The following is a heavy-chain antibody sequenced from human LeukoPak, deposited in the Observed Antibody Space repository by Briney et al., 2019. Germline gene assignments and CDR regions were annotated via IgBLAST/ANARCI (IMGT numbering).Heavy chain of an antibody. CDR1: GFTFSSYG. J-gene: IGHJ4*02. D-gene: IGHD5-12*01. V-gene: IGHV3-30*18. CDR3: AKSVVATRYLVGY. CDR2: ISYDGSNK. Sequence: GRSLRLSCAASGFTFSSYGMHWVRQAPGKGLEWVAVISYDGSNKYYAGSVKGRFTISRDNSKNTLYLQMNSLRAEDTAVYYCAKSVVATRYLVGYWGQGTLVTVSS.